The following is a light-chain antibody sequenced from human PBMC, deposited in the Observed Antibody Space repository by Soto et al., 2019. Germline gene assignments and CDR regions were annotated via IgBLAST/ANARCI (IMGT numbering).Light chain of an antibody. CDR1: SSDLGSYNL. CDR3: CSYAGSSTFV. V-gene: IGLV2-23*01. Sequence: QSVLTQPASVTGSPGQSITLSRTATSSDLGSYNLVSWYQQHPGKAPKLMMYEGSKRPSGVSYRFSGSKSGNTASLTISGLQTEDEADYYCCSYAGSSTFVFGTGTTVTVL. J-gene: IGLJ1*01. CDR2: EGS.